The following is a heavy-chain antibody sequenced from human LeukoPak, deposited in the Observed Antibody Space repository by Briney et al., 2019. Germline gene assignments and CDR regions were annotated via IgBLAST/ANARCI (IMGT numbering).Heavy chain of an antibody. J-gene: IGHJ4*02. CDR2: ITSSSNYI. Sequence: GSLRLSCAASEFTFNTYSMNWVRQAPGKGLEWVSSITSSSNYIYYADSVKGRFTISRDNAKNSLCLEMNSLRAEDTAVYYCARDQYDFWTGLDPPIDYWGQGTLVTVSS. CDR1: EFTFNTYS. V-gene: IGHV3-21*01. D-gene: IGHD3-3*01. CDR3: ARDQYDFWTGLDPPIDY.